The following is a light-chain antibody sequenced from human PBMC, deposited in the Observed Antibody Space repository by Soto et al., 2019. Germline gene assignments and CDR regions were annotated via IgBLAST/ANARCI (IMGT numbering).Light chain of an antibody. J-gene: IGKJ2*01. Sequence: EIVLTQSPGTLSLSPGERATLSCRASQSLSSSYVALYQQKPGQAPRRLIYATSSRPTGIPDRFSGGGSGTDFTLTISRLEPEDSAVYYCQQFGSSPPRYTFGQGTTLEIK. CDR2: ATS. CDR1: QSLSSSY. CDR3: QQFGSSPPRYT. V-gene: IGKV3-20*01.